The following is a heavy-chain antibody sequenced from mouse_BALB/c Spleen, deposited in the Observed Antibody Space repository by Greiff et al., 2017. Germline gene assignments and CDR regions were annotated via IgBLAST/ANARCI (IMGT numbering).Heavy chain of an antibody. J-gene: IGHJ3*01. D-gene: IGHD4-1*01. CDR1: GFTFSSFG. Sequence: EVHLVESGGGLVQPGGSRKLSCAASGFTFSSFGMHWVRQAPEKGLEWVAYISSGSSTIYYADTVKGRFTISRDNPKNTLFLQMTSLRSEDTAMYYCAREAGTASWFAYWGQGTLVTVSA. V-gene: IGHV5-17*02. CDR2: ISSGSSTI. CDR3: AREAGTASWFAY.